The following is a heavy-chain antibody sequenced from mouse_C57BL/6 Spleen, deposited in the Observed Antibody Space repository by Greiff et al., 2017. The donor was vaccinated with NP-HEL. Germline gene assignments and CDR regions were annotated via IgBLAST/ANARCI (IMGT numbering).Heavy chain of an antibody. CDR3: AREGGYGYDGYYAMDY. V-gene: IGHV1-75*01. CDR1: GYTFTDYY. J-gene: IGHJ4*01. D-gene: IGHD2-2*01. Sequence: QVQLQQSGPELVKPGASVKISCKASGYTFTDYYINWVKQRPGQGLEWIGWIFPGSGSTYYNEKFKGKATLTVDKSSSTAYMLLSSLTSEDSAVYFCAREGGYGYDGYYAMDYWGQGTSVTVSS. CDR2: IFPGSGST.